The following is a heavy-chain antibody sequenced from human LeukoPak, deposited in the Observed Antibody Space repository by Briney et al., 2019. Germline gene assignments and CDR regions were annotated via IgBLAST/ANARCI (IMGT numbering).Heavy chain of an antibody. CDR1: GFTFNNYA. CDR3: AKSPSSWKLDD. CDR2: IRYDGTEK. J-gene: IGHJ4*02. Sequence: GGSLRLSCAASGFTFNNYAMHWVRQAPGKGLQWVAFIRYDGTEKYYADSVKGRFTTSRDNSKNTLSLQMNSLRVEDTAVYYCAKSPSSWKLDDWGQGTLVTVSS. V-gene: IGHV3-30*02. D-gene: IGHD6-13*01.